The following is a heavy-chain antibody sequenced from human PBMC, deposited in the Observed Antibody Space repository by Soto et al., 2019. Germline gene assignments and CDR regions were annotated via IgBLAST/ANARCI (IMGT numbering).Heavy chain of an antibody. D-gene: IGHD6-13*01. CDR3: ATARLYSSSWYHY. Sequence: PSETLSLTCAVHGRSFSGYYWSWIREPPGKGLEWIGEINHSGSTNYNPSLKSRVTISVDTSKNQFSLKLRSVTAADTAVYYCATARLYSSSWYHYWGQGTLVTVS. CDR2: INHSGST. CDR1: GRSFSGYY. J-gene: IGHJ4*02. V-gene: IGHV4-34*01.